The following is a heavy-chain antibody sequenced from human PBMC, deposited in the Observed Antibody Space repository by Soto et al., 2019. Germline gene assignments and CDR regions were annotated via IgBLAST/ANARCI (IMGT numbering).Heavy chain of an antibody. CDR2: IYYSGST. CDR1: GGSISSSSYY. Sequence: SETLSLTCTVSGGSISSSSYYWGWIRQPPGKGLEWIGSIYYSGSTYYNPSLKSRVTISVDTSKNQFSLKLSSVTAADTAVYYCARHQPGHSSGWFHYFDYWGQGTLVTVSS. D-gene: IGHD6-19*01. J-gene: IGHJ4*02. V-gene: IGHV4-39*01. CDR3: ARHQPGHSSGWFHYFDY.